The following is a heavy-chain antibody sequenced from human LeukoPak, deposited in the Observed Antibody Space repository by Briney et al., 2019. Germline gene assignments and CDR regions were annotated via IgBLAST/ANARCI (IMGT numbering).Heavy chain of an antibody. V-gene: IGHV1-69*04. CDR2: IIPILGIA. CDR1: GGTFSSYA. J-gene: IGHJ4*02. D-gene: IGHD1-26*01. Sequence: SVKVSCKASGGTFSSYAISWVRQAPGQGLEWMGRIIPILGIANYAQKFQGRVTITADKSTSTAYMELSSLRSEDTAVYYCARSYSGSYTGSFDYWGQGTLVTVSS. CDR3: ARSYSGSYTGSFDY.